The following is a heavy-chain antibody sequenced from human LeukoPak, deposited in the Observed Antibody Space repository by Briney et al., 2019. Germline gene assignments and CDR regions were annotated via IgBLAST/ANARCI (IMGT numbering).Heavy chain of an antibody. J-gene: IGHJ4*02. D-gene: IGHD3-22*01. Sequence: SETLSLTSAVYGGSFSGYYWSWIRQPPGKGLEWIGEINHSGSTNYNPSLKSRVTISVDTSKNQFSLKLSSVTAADTAVYYCARQGFFSYYDSSGYWNYWGQGTLVTVSS. CDR2: INHSGST. CDR3: ARQGFFSYYDSSGYWNY. V-gene: IGHV4-34*01. CDR1: GGSFSGYY.